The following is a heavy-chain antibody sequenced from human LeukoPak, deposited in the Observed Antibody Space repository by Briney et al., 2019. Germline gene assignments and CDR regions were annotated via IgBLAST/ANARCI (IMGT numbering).Heavy chain of an antibody. CDR3: AKDGGIAAWD. CDR1: GFTFSSYE. D-gene: IGHD6-13*01. V-gene: IGHV3-48*03. J-gene: IGHJ3*01. Sequence: GGSLRLSCAASGFTFSSYEMNWVRQAPGKGLEWVSYISSSGSTIYYADSVKGRFTISRDNAKNSLYLQMNSLRAEDTAVYYCAKDGGIAAWDWGQGTMVTVSS. CDR2: ISSSGSTI.